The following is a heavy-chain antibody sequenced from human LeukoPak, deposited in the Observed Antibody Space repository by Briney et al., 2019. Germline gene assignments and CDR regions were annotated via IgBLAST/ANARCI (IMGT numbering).Heavy chain of an antibody. Sequence: GSLRLSCAASGFTFNIYVMSWVRQPPGKGLEWIGEVFYSDSPKYNPSLKSRVTISLDKSKNQFSLILSSVTAADTAVYYCARGPPGKPAVVAPSFDCWGQGTLVTVSS. V-gene: IGHV4-4*02. D-gene: IGHD6-19*01. J-gene: IGHJ4*02. CDR2: VFYSDSP. CDR3: ARGPPGKPAVVAPSFDC. CDR1: GFTFNIYVM.